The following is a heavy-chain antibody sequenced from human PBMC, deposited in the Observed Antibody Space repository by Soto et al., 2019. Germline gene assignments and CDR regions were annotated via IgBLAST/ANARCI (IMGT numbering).Heavy chain of an antibody. J-gene: IGHJ5*02. CDR3: ARGVGSGSYYNQYNWFDP. Sequence: AASVKFSCNASGYTFTKYGISWVRQAPGQGLEWMGWINVYNGNTKYAQKVQGRVTMPTDTSTSTAYMELRSLRSGDTAVYYCARGVGSGSYYNQYNWFDPWGQGTLVNVSS. V-gene: IGHV1-18*01. CDR2: INVYNGNT. D-gene: IGHD3-10*01. CDR1: GYTFTKYG.